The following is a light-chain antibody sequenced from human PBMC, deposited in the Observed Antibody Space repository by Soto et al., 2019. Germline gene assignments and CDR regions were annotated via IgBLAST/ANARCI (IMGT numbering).Light chain of an antibody. CDR2: GNS. CDR3: QSYGSSLSGSGV. J-gene: IGLJ1*01. CDR1: SANIGAGYD. Sequence: QSVLTQPPSVSGAPGQRVTIPCTGSSANIGAGYDVHWYQQLPGTAPKLLIYGNSNRPSGVPDRFSGSKSGTSVSLAITGLQAEDEADYCCQSYGSSLSGSGVFGTGTKATVL. V-gene: IGLV1-40*01.